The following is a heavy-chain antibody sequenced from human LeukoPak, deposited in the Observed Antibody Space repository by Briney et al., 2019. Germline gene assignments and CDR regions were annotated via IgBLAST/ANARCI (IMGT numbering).Heavy chain of an antibody. D-gene: IGHD3-10*01. CDR1: GFTFSTFG. CDR3: ARAVSTYGLDS. Sequence: PGGSLRLSCAASGFTFSTFGMKWVRQAPGKGLECVSSITSTSSYIYYADSVKGRLTISRDDAKNSLYLQMNSLRAEGTAVYYCARAVSTYGLDSWGQGTLVTVSS. J-gene: IGHJ4*02. CDR2: ITSTSSYI. V-gene: IGHV3-21*01.